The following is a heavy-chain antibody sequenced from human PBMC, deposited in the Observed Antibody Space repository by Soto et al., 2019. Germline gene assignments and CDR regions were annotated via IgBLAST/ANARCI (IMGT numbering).Heavy chain of an antibody. D-gene: IGHD2-15*01. V-gene: IGHV4-34*01. CDR1: GGAFRGYY. CDR3: ERERGRYCSGESCYPVGP. J-gene: IGHJ5*02. CDR2: INDSGST. Sequence: PSEPLSLTCAVYGGAFRGYYWSWIRQPPGKGLEWLGEINDSGSTNYNPSLRSRITISLDTSKKEISLRLSSVTVADTAVYYCERERGRYCSGESCYPVGPWGKGALVTVS.